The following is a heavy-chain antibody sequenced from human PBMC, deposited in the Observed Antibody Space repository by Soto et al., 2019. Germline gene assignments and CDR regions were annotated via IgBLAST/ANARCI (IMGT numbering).Heavy chain of an antibody. V-gene: IGHV1-69*12. CDR1: GGTFSSYA. D-gene: IGHD3-22*01. CDR3: ASGGAYYYDSSGYNSFDY. Sequence: QVQLVQSGAEVKKPGSSVKVSCKASGGTFSSYAISWVRQAPGQGLEWMGGIIPIFGTANYAQKFQGRVTITADESTSTAYMEMSSLSSEDTAVYYCASGGAYYYDSSGYNSFDYWGQGTLVTVSS. J-gene: IGHJ4*02. CDR2: IIPIFGTA.